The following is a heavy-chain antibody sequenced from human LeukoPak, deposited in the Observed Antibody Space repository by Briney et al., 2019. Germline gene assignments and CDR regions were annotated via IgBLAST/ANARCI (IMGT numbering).Heavy chain of an antibody. J-gene: IGHJ1*01. CDR3: AKDGVRGAIGYFQH. D-gene: IGHD3-10*01. Sequence: GGSLRLSCAASGFTFSSYAMHWVRQAPGKGLEWVSGISWNSGSIGYADSVKGRFTISRDNAKNSLYLQMNSLRAEDMALYYCAKDGVRGAIGYFQHWGQGTLVTVS. CDR2: ISWNSGSI. V-gene: IGHV3-9*03. CDR1: GFTFSSYA.